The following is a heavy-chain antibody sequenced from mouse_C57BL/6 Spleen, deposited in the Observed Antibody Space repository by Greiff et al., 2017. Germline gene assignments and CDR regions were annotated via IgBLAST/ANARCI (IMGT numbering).Heavy chain of an antibody. CDR1: GYTFTSYW. V-gene: IGHV1-50*01. J-gene: IGHJ1*03. CDR2: IDPSDSYT. D-gene: IGHD4-1*01. CDR3: ALNWDWYFDV. Sequence: VKQSCKASGYTFTSYWMQWVKQRPGQGLEWIGEIDPSDSYTNYNQKFKGKATLTVDTSSSTAYMQLSSLTSEDSAVYYCALNWDWYFDVWGTGTTVTVSS.